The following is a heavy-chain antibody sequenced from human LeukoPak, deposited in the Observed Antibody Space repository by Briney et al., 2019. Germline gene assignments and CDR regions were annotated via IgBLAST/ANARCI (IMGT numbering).Heavy chain of an antibody. CDR2: INPNSGAT. D-gene: IGHD3-3*02. CDR3: ARGIRVPYYFDY. V-gene: IGHV1-2*02. CDR1: GYTFTDYY. J-gene: IGHJ4*02. Sequence: GASMKVSCKASGYTFTDYYMHWVRQAPGQGLEWMGWINPNSGATNYAQKFQGRVTMTRDTSISTAYMELSRLRSDDTAVYYCARGIRVPYYFDYWGQGTLVTVSS.